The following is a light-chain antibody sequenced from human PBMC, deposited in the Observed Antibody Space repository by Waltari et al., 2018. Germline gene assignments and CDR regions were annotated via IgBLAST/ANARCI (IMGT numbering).Light chain of an antibody. Sequence: QSVLTQPPSVSGAPGQRTTIPCTGPSPNFGAGYDVHWYLQLPGTAPKLLILGNNNRPSGVPDRFSASKSDTSASLAITGLQAEDEADYYCQSYDSSLSGVIFGGGTKLTVL. J-gene: IGLJ2*01. CDR1: SPNFGAGYD. V-gene: IGLV1-40*01. CDR2: GNN. CDR3: QSYDSSLSGVI.